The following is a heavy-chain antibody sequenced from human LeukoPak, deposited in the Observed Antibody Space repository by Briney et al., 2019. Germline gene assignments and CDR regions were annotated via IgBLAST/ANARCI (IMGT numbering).Heavy chain of an antibody. D-gene: IGHD3-3*01. Sequence: ASETLSLICTVSGGSISGSSYYWGWLRQPPGKGLEWIGNVYYSGTTYYSPSLKSRVTISVDTSKNQFSLKLSSVTAADTAVYYCARQDTITTPGVDYWGQGTPVTVSS. J-gene: IGHJ4*02. CDR3: ARQDTITTPGVDY. CDR1: GGSISGSSYY. V-gene: IGHV4-39*01. CDR2: VYYSGTT.